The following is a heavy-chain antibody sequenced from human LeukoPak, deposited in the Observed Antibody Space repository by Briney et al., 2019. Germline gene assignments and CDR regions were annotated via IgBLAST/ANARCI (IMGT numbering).Heavy chain of an antibody. CDR2: MNPNSGNT. CDR3: ARATYYYDSSGYYYDYYYGMDV. D-gene: IGHD3-22*01. CDR1: GYTFTSYD. Sequence: ASVKVSCKASGYTFTSYDINWVRQATGQGLEWMGWMNPNSGNTGYAQKFQGRVTMTRNTSISTAYMELSSLRSEDTAVYYCARATYYYDSSGYYYDYYYGMDVWGQGTTVTASS. V-gene: IGHV1-8*01. J-gene: IGHJ6*02.